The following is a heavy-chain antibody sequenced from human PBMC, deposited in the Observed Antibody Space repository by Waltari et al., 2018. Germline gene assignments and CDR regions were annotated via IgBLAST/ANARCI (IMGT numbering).Heavy chain of an antibody. CDR1: GGSISSYY. CDR3: ARDKGGGYDFPYYFDY. CDR2: IDTSGST. V-gene: IGHV4-4*07. D-gene: IGHD5-12*01. Sequence: QVQLQESGPGLVKPSETLSLTCTVSGGSISSYYWSWIRQPAGKGLEWIERIDTSGSTNYNPSLKSRVTMSVDTSKNQVSLKLSSVTAADTAVYYGARDKGGGYDFPYYFDYWGQGTLVTVSS. J-gene: IGHJ4*02.